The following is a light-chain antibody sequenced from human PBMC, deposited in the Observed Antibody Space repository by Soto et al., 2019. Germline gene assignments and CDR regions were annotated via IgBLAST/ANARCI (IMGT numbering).Light chain of an antibody. Sequence: TQSPGTLSLSPGERATLSCRASQSVTIGYLAWFQQKPGQPPRLLIYGASTRVTGIPARFSGSGSGTEFTLTNSSLQSEDFALYYCQQYDKWPWTFGQGTKVDIK. CDR2: GAS. CDR3: QQYDKWPWT. J-gene: IGKJ1*01. V-gene: IGKV3-15*01. CDR1: QSVTIGY.